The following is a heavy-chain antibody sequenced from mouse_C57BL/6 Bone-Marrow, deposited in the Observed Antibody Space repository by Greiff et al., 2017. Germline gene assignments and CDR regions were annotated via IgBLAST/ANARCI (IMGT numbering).Heavy chain of an antibody. CDR1: GFTFSSYT. CDR3: AREGRLRHGIDY. Sequence: EVKLVESGGGLVKPGGSLKLSCAASGFTFSSYTMSWVRQTPEKRLEWVATISGGGGNTYYPDSVKGRFPISSDNAKNTLYLQMSSLRSEDTALYYCAREGRLRHGIDYWGQGTSVTVSS. V-gene: IGHV5-9*01. D-gene: IGHD2-4*01. J-gene: IGHJ4*01. CDR2: ISGGGGNT.